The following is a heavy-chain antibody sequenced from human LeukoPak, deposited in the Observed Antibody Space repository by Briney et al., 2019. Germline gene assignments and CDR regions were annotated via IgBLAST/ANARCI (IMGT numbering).Heavy chain of an antibody. V-gene: IGHV4-59*01. D-gene: IGHD1-1*01. CDR1: GGSISSYY. Sequence: SETLSLTCTVSGGSISSYYWSWIRQPPGKGLEWIGYIYYSGSTNYNPSLKSRVTISVDTSKNQFSLKLSSVTAADTAVYYCARVNWPPPYYFDYWGQGTLVTVSS. CDR2: IYYSGST. J-gene: IGHJ4*02. CDR3: ARVNWPPPYYFDY.